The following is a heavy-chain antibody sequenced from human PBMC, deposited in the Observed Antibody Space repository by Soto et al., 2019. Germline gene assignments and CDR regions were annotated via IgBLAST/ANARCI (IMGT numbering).Heavy chain of an antibody. CDR3: ARGRQDFWSGMYYFDN. CDR1: GFTFSDYY. CDR2: IRSSGSTI. Sequence: QVQLVESGGGLVKPGGSLRLSCAAYGFTFSDYYMSWIRQAPGKGLEWVSYIRSSGSTIYYADSVKGRFTISRDNAKNSLYLQMNSLRAEDTAVYYCARGRQDFWSGMYYFDNWGQETLVTVSS. J-gene: IGHJ4*02. V-gene: IGHV3-11*01. D-gene: IGHD3-3*01.